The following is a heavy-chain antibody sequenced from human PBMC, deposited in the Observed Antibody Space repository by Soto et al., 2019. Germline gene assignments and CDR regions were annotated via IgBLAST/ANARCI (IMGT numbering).Heavy chain of an antibody. J-gene: IGHJ4*02. V-gene: IGHV2-5*02. Sequence: GSGPTPVNPTQTLTLTCTFSGFSLSTSEVGVGWIRQPPGKALEWLALIYWDDDKRYSPSLQSRLTITKDTSKNQVVLTMTNMDPVDTATYYCARSFDYGVFDYWGQGTLVTVSS. D-gene: IGHD4-17*01. CDR1: GFSLSTSEVG. CDR3: ARSFDYGVFDY. CDR2: IYWDDDK.